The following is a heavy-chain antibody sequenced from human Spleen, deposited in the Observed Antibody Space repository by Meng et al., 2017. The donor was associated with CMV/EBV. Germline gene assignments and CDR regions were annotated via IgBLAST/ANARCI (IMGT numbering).Heavy chain of an antibody. V-gene: IGHV1-58*01. Sequence: SVKVSCKASGFTFTSSAVQWVRQARGQRLEWIGWIVVGSGNTNYAQKFQERVTITRDMSTSTAYMELSSLRSEDTAVYYCAAANTATGYYHYYGMDVWGQGTTVTVSS. J-gene: IGHJ6*02. CDR2: IVVGSGNT. CDR3: AAANTATGYYHYYGMDV. D-gene: IGHD5-18*01. CDR1: GFTFTSSA.